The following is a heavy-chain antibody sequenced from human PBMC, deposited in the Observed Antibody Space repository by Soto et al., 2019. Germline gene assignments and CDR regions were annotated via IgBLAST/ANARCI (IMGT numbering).Heavy chain of an antibody. V-gene: IGHV5-10-1*01. D-gene: IGHD5-12*01. Sequence: GESLKISCKGSGYSFTSYWISWVRQMPGKGLEWMGRIDPSDSYTNYSPSFQGHVTISADKSISTAYLQWSSLKASDTAMYYCARHSGGYDPRPGPYGMDVWGQGTTVTVSS. CDR2: IDPSDSYT. J-gene: IGHJ6*02. CDR1: GYSFTSYW. CDR3: ARHSGGYDPRPGPYGMDV.